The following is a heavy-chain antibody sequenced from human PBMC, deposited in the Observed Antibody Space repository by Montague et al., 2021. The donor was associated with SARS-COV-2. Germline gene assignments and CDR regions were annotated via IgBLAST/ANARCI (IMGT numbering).Heavy chain of an antibody. J-gene: IGHJ4*02. CDR1: GCSISSYY. CDR2: IYYRGST. Sequence: SETLSLTCTVSGCSISSYYWCWFLQPPGKELQWFVYIYYRGSTNYNHSLQRRLTISLDTSTNQFSLMLSSVTAADTAVYYCARGGEYGSRDVFDYWGQGTPVTVSS. CDR3: ARGGEYGSRDVFDY. D-gene: IGHD6-6*01. V-gene: IGHV4-59*01.